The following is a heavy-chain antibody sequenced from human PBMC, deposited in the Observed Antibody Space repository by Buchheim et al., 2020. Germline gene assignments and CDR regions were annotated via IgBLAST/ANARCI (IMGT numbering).Heavy chain of an antibody. Sequence: QVKLQQWGAGLLKPSETLSLTCGISGESFSDYYWTWIRHSPGKGLEWIGEIKHRGSTNYSPSLVSRVAISIDTSKNQFSLKLNSVSVADTAVYYCARRYDFWSGCFDPWGQGIL. CDR2: IKHRGST. J-gene: IGHJ5*02. CDR3: ARRYDFWSGCFDP. V-gene: IGHV4-34*02. D-gene: IGHD3-3*01. CDR1: GESFSDYY.